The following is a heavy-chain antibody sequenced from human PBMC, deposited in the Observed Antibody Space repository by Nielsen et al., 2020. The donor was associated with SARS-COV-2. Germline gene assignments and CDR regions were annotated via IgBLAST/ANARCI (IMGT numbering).Heavy chain of an antibody. Sequence: SLKTSCAASGFTFSSYGMHWVRQAPGKGLEWVAAISYDGSNKYYADSVKGRFTISRDNSKNTLYLQMNSLRAEDTAVYYCAKSVFVGSSPGDYWGQGTLVTVSS. CDR3: AKSVFVGSSPGDY. D-gene: IGHD6-13*01. CDR2: ISYDGSNK. J-gene: IGHJ4*02. V-gene: IGHV3-30*18. CDR1: GFTFSSYG.